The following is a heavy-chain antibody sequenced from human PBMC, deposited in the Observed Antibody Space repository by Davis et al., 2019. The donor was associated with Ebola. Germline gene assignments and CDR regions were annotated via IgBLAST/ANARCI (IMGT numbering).Heavy chain of an antibody. CDR2: INDSGDST. Sequence: PGGSLRLSCAASGFTFNFYAMTWVRQAPGKGLEWVSAINDSGDSTYYAESVKGRFTISRDNSKNTLYLQLNSLRAEDTAVYYRATVPISYRPGYMDVWGKGTTVTVSS. J-gene: IGHJ6*03. D-gene: IGHD3-3*01. CDR1: GFTFNFYA. V-gene: IGHV3-23*01. CDR3: ATVPISYRPGYMDV.